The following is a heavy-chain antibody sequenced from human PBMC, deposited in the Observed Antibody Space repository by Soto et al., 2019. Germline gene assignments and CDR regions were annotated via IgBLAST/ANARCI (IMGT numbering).Heavy chain of an antibody. CDR1: GDSMSRSSYY. D-gene: IGHD2-2*01. V-gene: IGHV4-39*01. CDR3: ANYQPATAIDY. Sequence: QLQLQESGPGLVKPSETLSLSCTVSGDSMSRSSYYWGWIRQPPGKGLEWIGSIYYSGGARYNPSLKSRVTIAIDTSKNQCSLNLSSVTAADTAVYYCANYQPATAIDYWGQGTLVTVSP. CDR2: IYYSGGA. J-gene: IGHJ4*02.